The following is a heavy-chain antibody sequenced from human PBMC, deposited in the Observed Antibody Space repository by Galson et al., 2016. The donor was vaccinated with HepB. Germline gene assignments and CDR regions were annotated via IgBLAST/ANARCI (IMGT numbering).Heavy chain of an antibody. CDR3: ARDNSSSWYGMFLYYGMDV. V-gene: IGHV3-7*01. D-gene: IGHD3-22*01. CDR1: GFIFSSYW. CDR2: IEHDGNKK. J-gene: IGHJ6*02. Sequence: SLRLSCAASGFIFSSYWMSWVRQAPGKGLEWVANIEHDGNKKNYVDSVNGRFTISRDNAKNSLFLQINSLRDEDTDVYYCARDNSSSWYGMFLYYGMDVWGQGTTVTVSS.